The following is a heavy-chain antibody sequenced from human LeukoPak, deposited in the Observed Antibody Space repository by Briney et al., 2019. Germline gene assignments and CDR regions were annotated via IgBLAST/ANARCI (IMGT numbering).Heavy chain of an antibody. D-gene: IGHD5-18*01. CDR3: TRDKRHSYGRYFDH. Sequence: SETVSLTCSVSGDSISTYHWNWIRKPPGKGLEWIGYMQSTGNSKYNPSLRSRVTMFVDTSKNQVALILSSVTAADTAVYYCTRDKRHSYGRYFDHWGQGALVTVSS. J-gene: IGHJ4*02. CDR2: MQSTGNS. V-gene: IGHV4-59*01. CDR1: GDSISTYH.